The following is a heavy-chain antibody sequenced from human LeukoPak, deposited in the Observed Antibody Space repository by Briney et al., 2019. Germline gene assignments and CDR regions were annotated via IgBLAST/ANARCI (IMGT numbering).Heavy chain of an antibody. Sequence: SETLSLTCTVSGGSISSSSYYWGWIRQPPGTGLEWIGSIYYSGSTYYNPSLKSRVTISVDTSKNQFSLKLSSVTAADTAVYYCAREQLLWFGEPRGWFDPWGQGTLVTVSS. CDR3: AREQLLWFGEPRGWFDP. V-gene: IGHV4-39*07. CDR2: IYYSGST. J-gene: IGHJ5*02. CDR1: GGSISSSSYY. D-gene: IGHD3-10*01.